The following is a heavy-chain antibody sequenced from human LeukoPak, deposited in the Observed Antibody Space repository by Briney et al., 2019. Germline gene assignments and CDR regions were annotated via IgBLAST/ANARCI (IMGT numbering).Heavy chain of an antibody. Sequence: GGSLRLSCAASGFTFSSYAMHWVRQAPGKGLEWVAVISYDGSNKYYADSVKGRCTISTDNSKNTLYLQMNSLRAEDTAAYYCARDMGVLLWFGELFTFAYWGQGNPVTVSS. CDR2: ISYDGSNK. V-gene: IGHV3-30-3*01. CDR3: ARDMGVLLWFGELFTFAY. J-gene: IGHJ4*02. D-gene: IGHD3-10*01. CDR1: GFTFSSYA.